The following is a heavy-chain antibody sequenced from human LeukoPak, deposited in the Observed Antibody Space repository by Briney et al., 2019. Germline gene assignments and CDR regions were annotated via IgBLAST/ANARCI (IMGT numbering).Heavy chain of an antibody. CDR2: ISSTSNYI. D-gene: IGHD2-2*01. J-gene: IGHJ3*02. V-gene: IGHV3-21*01. Sequence: GGSLRLSCAASGFTFSSYSMNWVRQVPGKGLEWVSSISSTSNYIYNADSLRGRFTISRENAKNSLYLQMNSLRAEDTALYYCARAIAGAIRAFDIWGQGTMVTVSS. CDR1: GFTFSSYS. CDR3: ARAIAGAIRAFDI.